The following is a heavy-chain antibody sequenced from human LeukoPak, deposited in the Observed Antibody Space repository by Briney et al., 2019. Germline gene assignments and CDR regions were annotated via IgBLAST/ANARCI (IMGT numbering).Heavy chain of an antibody. CDR3: ARSANPATAFDC. CDR1: GYTFTGYY. V-gene: IGHV1-2*02. D-gene: IGHD2-21*02. Sequence: ASVKVSCKASGYTFTGYYMHWVRQAPGQGLEWMGWINPNSGGTNYAQNFQGRVTMTRDTSISTAYMELSRLRSDDTAVYYCARSANPATAFDCWGQGTLVTVSS. J-gene: IGHJ4*02. CDR2: INPNSGGT.